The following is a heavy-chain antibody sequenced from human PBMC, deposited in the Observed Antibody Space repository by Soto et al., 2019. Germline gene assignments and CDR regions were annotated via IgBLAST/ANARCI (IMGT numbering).Heavy chain of an antibody. D-gene: IGHD5-18*01. CDR2: INSDGSST. V-gene: IGHV3-74*01. J-gene: IGHJ6*03. CDR3: ARAPTWIQLWSKPDYYMDV. CDR1: GFTFSSYW. Sequence: GGSLRLSCAASGFTFSSYWMHWVRQAPGKGLVWVSRINSDGSSTSYADSVKGRFTISRDNAKNTLYLQMNSLRAEDTAVYYCARAPTWIQLWSKPDYYMDVWGKGTTVTVSS.